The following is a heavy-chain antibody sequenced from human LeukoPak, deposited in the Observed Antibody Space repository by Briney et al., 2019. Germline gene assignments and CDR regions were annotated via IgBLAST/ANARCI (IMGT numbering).Heavy chain of an antibody. CDR1: GVSLSRGGYS. CDR3: ARGRYSSGWYKEKTWFDP. V-gene: IGHV4-30-4*07. Sequence: SETLSLTCTVSGVSLSRGGYSWTWIRQPPRKGLEWIGDIYHTGNTNYNPSLKSRFTISVDASKNQVSLRLTSVTAADTAVYYCARGRYSSGWYKEKTWFDPWGQGILVTVSS. CDR2: IYHTGNT. J-gene: IGHJ5*02. D-gene: IGHD6-19*01.